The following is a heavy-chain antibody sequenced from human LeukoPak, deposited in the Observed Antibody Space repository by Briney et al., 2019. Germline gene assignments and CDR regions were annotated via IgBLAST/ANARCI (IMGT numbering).Heavy chain of an antibody. J-gene: IGHJ4*02. D-gene: IGHD1-26*01. CDR1: GYTFTGYY. V-gene: IGHV1-2*02. CDR2: INPNSGGT. CDR3: ARSSGGATLSFDS. Sequence: ASVKVSCKASGYTFTGYYMHWVRQAPGQGLEWMGWINPNSGGTNYAQKFQGRVTMTRDTSISTAYMELSRLRSDDTAVYYCARSSGGATLSFDSWGQGTLVTVSS.